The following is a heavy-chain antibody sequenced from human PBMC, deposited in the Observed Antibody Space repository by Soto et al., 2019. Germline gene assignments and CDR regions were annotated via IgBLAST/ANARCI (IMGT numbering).Heavy chain of an antibody. CDR3: AKHRSGAAGPYYGLDV. CDR1: GFTFDDYA. Sequence: ESGGGLVEPGRSLRLSCLASGFTFDDYAMDWVRQAPGKGLAWVSDISWNSGKTGYAASVKGRFTISRDDAKNSVYLQMDNLKPEDTAVYYCAKHRSGAAGPYYGLDVWGQGTTVTVSS. J-gene: IGHJ6*02. CDR2: ISWNSGKT. D-gene: IGHD6-13*01. V-gene: IGHV3-9*01.